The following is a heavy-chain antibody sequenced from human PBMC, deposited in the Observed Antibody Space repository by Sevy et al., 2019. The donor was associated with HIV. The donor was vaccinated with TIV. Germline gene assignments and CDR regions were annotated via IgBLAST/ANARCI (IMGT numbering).Heavy chain of an antibody. CDR3: AREERSGTTTSFDY. J-gene: IGHJ4*02. CDR2: IWSDGSNK. Sequence: GGSLRLSCAASGFTFSDYGMHWVRQAPGKGLEWVGVIWSDGSNKYYGDSVKGRFTISRDSSKNTLFLQMNSLRVDDTAVYYCAREERSGTTTSFDYWGQGALVTVS. CDR1: GFTFSDYG. D-gene: IGHD1-7*01. V-gene: IGHV3-33*01.